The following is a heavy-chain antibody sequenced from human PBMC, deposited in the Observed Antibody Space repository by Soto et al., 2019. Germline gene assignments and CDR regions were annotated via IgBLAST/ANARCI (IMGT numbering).Heavy chain of an antibody. Sequence: SQTLSLTCAISGDSVSSNTVAWNWIRQSPSRGLEWLGRTYYRSKWYDDYAESVKSRITINPDTSKNQFSLHLNSVTPEDTAVFSWARGWFGHQVHGFDSGGQGPMATAS. V-gene: IGHV6-1*01. J-gene: IGHJ5*01. CDR1: GDSVSSNTVA. CDR3: ARGWFGHQVHGFDS. D-gene: IGHD3-16*01. CDR2: TYYRSKWYD.